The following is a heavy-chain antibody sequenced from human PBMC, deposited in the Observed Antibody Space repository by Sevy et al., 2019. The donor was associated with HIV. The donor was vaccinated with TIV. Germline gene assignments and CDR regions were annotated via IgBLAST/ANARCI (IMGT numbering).Heavy chain of an antibody. CDR3: AREYYDYVWGSYRRFDY. V-gene: IGHV4-39*01. Sequence: SETLSLTCTVSGGSISSSSYYWGWIRQPPEKGLEWIGSIYYSGSTYYNPSLKSRVTISVDTSKNQFSLKLSSVTAADTAVYYCAREYYDYVWGSYRRFDYWGQGTLVTVSS. CDR2: IYYSGST. J-gene: IGHJ4*02. D-gene: IGHD3-16*02. CDR1: GGSISSSSYY.